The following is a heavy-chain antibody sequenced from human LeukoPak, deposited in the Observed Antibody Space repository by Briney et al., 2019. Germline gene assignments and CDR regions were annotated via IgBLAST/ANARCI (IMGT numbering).Heavy chain of an antibody. CDR2: IFSGGAGTT. CDR3: AKDRDIVVVVAATLNFDY. D-gene: IGHD2-15*01. CDR1: GFTLSAYT. J-gene: IGHJ4*02. Sequence: GGSLRLSCAASGFTLSAYTMSWVRQPPGKGLEWVSTIFSGGAGTTYYVDSVKGRFTISRDNSKNTLYLQMNSLRAEDTAVYYCAKDRDIVVVVAATLNFDYWGQGTLVTVSS. V-gene: IGHV3-23*01.